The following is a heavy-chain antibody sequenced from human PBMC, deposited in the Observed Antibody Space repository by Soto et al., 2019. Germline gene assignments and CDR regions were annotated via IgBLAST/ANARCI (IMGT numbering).Heavy chain of an antibody. CDR3: AIYDSSGARGFQH. Sequence: QVQLQESGPGLVKPSQTLSITCTVSGGSISSGAYYWSLIREHPGKVLEWIGYVYYSGSTCCNPSLKSGVTISVDSSRKRFSLKLSSVPAAATAVYHCAIYDSSGARGFQHWGQGPVVNVSS. CDR2: VYYSGST. J-gene: IGHJ1*01. D-gene: IGHD3-22*01. V-gene: IGHV4-31*03. CDR1: GGSISSGAYY.